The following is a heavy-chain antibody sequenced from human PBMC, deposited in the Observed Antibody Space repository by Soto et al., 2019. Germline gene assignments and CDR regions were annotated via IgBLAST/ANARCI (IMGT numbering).Heavy chain of an antibody. CDR1: GFTFSSYW. V-gene: IGHV3-74*01. J-gene: IGHJ3*02. CDR3: ARDRNYGGNRDDAFDI. D-gene: IGHD4-17*01. Sequence: GGSLRLSCAASGFTFSSYWMHWVRQAPGKGLVWVSRINGDGSSTSYADSVKGRFTISRDNAKNTLYLQMNSLRAEDTAVYYCARDRNYGGNRDDAFDIWGQGTMVTVSS. CDR2: INGDGSST.